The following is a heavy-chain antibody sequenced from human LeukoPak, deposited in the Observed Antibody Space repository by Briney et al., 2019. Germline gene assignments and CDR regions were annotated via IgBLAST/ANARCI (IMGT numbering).Heavy chain of an antibody. J-gene: IGHJ5*02. CDR2: IRVDGRST. D-gene: IGHD6-13*01. CDR1: GFTFDDYA. Sequence: PGGSPRPXLAAFGFTFDDYAMHCVRPAPRKDLELVSLIRVDGRSTYHPESVKCRFTISRHKIKNSLYPQMNSLRTEDTALYYCAKDLYRGMYSSSWSPWGQGTLVTVSS. V-gene: IGHV3-43*02. CDR3: AKDLYRGMYSSSWSP.